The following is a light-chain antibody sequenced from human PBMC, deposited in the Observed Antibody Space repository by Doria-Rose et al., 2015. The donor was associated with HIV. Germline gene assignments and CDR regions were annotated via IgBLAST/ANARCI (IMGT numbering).Light chain of an antibody. J-gene: IGKJ4*01. CDR1: QIFTSSY. Sequence: EIVLTQSPGTLSLSPGERATLSCRASQIFTSSYLSWYQQRPGQAPRLLIYGASSRAGGIPDRFSGSGSGTDYTHTISRLEPEDFAVYYCQQYFTSPFTFGGGTKVEIK. V-gene: IGKV3-20*01. CDR2: GAS. CDR3: QQYFTSPFT.